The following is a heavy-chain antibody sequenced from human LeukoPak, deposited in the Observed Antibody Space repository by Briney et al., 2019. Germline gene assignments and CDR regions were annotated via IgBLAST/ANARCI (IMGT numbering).Heavy chain of an antibody. CDR2: IYYSGST. Sequence: SETLSLTCTVSGGSISSSSYYWGWIRQPPGKGLEWIGSIYYSGSTYYSPSLKSRVTISVDTSKNQFSLKLRSVTAADTAVYYCARPSYSSSSLGYWGQGTLVTVSS. J-gene: IGHJ4*02. CDR1: GGSISSSSYY. D-gene: IGHD6-6*01. CDR3: ARPSYSSSSLGY. V-gene: IGHV4-39*01.